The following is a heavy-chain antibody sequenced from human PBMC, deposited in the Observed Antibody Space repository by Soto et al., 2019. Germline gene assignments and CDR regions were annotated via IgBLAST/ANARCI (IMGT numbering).Heavy chain of an antibody. CDR2: LSYEGSEE. CDR3: ALTRRSSLLEVAGPGFEY. D-gene: IGHD6-19*01. V-gene: IGHV3-30*03. Sequence: GGSLRLSCAASGFNFGVFGMHWVRQAPGKGLEWLSVLSYEGSEEYYADSVRGRFTISRDNSKNTLFLQMDSLRVDDTGVYYCALTRRSSLLEVAGPGFEYWGQGXLVTVSS. J-gene: IGHJ4*02. CDR1: GFNFGVFG.